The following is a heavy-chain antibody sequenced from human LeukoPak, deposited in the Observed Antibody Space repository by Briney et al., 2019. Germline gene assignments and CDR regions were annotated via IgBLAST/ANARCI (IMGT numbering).Heavy chain of an antibody. V-gene: IGHV3-23*01. D-gene: IGHD1-1*01. CDR2: ISGSGGST. J-gene: IGHJ4*02. CDR1: GFTFSSYA. Sequence: SGGSLRLSCAASGFTFSSYAMSWVRQAPGKGLEWVSAISGSGGSTYYADSAKGRFTISRDNSKNTLYLQMNSLRAEDTAVYYCAKEKGWNPYFDYWGQGTLVTVSS. CDR3: AKEKGWNPYFDY.